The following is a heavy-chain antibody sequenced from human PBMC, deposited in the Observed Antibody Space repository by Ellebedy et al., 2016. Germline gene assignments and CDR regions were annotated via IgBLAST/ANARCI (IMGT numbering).Heavy chain of an antibody. CDR3: RYGHYSDY. CDR1: GFTLGNFR. CDR2: ISSTSSYI. Sequence: GESLKISXAVSGFTLGNFRMNWVRQAPGQGLEWVSSISSTSSYIEYADSVKGRFTISRDNSRNTLSLQMNSLRVDDTAIYYCRYGHYSDYWGQGTLVTVSS. J-gene: IGHJ4*02. D-gene: IGHD1-1*01. V-gene: IGHV3-21*04.